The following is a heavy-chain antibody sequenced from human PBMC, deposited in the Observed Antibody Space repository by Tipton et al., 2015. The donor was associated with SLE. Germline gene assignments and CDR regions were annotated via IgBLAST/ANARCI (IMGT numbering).Heavy chain of an antibody. D-gene: IGHD6-13*01. CDR3: ATRTLHEQPAYNWFDP. Sequence: PGLVKPSQTLSLTCAISGDSVSSNSATWNWIRQSPSRGLEWLGRTYYRSKWYNDYAVSVKSRITINPDTSKNQFSLKLSSVTAADTALYYCATRTLHEQPAYNWFDPWGQGTLVTVSS. CDR2: TYYRSKWYN. V-gene: IGHV6-1*01. CDR1: GDSVSSNSAT. J-gene: IGHJ5*02.